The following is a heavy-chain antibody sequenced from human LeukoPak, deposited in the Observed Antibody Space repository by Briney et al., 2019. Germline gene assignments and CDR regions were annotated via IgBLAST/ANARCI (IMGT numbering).Heavy chain of an antibody. D-gene: IGHD5-18*01. CDR1: GFTVSSNY. CDR3: ARDPDGYRQGHHFDY. J-gene: IGHJ4*02. Sequence: GGSLRLSCAASGFTVSSNYMSWVRQAPGKGREWVSVIYSGGSTYYADSVKGRFTISRDNSKNTLYLQMNSLKAEDTAVYYCARDPDGYRQGHHFDYWGQGTLVTVSS. CDR2: IYSGGST. V-gene: IGHV3-66*01.